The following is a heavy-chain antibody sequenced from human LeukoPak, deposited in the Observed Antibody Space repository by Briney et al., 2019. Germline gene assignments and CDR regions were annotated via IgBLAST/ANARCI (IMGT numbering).Heavy chain of an antibody. V-gene: IGHV4-39*07. CDR2: IYYSGST. CDR3: ARDQNDYGWFDP. Sequence: SETLSLTCTVSGGSISSSSYYWGWIRQPPGKGLEWIGSIYYSGSTYYNPSLKSRVTISVDTSKNQFSLKLSSVTAADTAVYYCARDQNDYGWFDPWGQGTLVTVSS. D-gene: IGHD4-17*01. J-gene: IGHJ5*02. CDR1: GGSISSSSYY.